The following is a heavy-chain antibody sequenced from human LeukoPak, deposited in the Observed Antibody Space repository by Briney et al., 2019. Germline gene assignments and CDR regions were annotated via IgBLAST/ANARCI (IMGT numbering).Heavy chain of an antibody. Sequence: ASVTVSCKTSGYTFSYFGLSWLRQAPGQGLEWLGWISGNNGDTNYAKRVQGRVTMTTDTSTSTGYMELRSLRSDDTAVYYCARHRLHSSTWFGRQEGWFDPWGQGTLVTVSS. D-gene: IGHD2/OR15-2a*01. V-gene: IGHV1-18*01. J-gene: IGHJ5*02. CDR2: ISGNNGDT. CDR1: GYTFSYFG. CDR3: ARHRLHSSTWFGRQEGWFDP.